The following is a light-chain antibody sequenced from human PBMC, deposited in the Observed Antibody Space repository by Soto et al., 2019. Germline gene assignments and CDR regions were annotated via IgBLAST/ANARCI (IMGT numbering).Light chain of an antibody. CDR3: HQYDTSPRT. Sequence: DIVLRQSPGTLSLSPGERATLSCRASQSLSSGYLAWYQQKPGQAPRILIYAASSRATGIPDRFSGSGSGTDFSLTISRLEPEDFAVYYCHQYDTSPRTFGQGTKVDIK. CDR2: AAS. CDR1: QSLSSGY. V-gene: IGKV3-20*01. J-gene: IGKJ1*01.